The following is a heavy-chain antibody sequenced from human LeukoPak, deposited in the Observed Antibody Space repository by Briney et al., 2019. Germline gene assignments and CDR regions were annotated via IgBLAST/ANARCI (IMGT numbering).Heavy chain of an antibody. V-gene: IGHV3-64*01. J-gene: IGHJ4*02. CDR1: GLPFRSNA. CDR2: ISGKGDST. Sequence: GGSLRLSCAASGLPFRSNAMHWVRQAPGKGLEYVSGISGKGDSTYYANFVEGRFTISRDNSKNTLYLQMGGLRAEDMAVYYCASGGHAYWGQGTLVTVSS. D-gene: IGHD4-23*01. CDR3: ASGGHAY.